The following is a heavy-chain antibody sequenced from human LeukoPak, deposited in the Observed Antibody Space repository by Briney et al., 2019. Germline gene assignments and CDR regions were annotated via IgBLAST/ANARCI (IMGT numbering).Heavy chain of an antibody. D-gene: IGHD3-22*01. Sequence: GGSLRLSCAASGFTFSSYAMIWVRQAPGKGLEWVSAISGSGGSTYYADSVKGRFTISRDNSKNTLYLQMNSLRAEDTDVYYSARRHYFDYNGYYYYYGMDVWGKATTLPVSS. J-gene: IGHJ6*04. CDR3: ARRHYFDYNGYYYYYGMDV. V-gene: IGHV3-23*01. CDR2: ISGSGGST. CDR1: GFTFSSYA.